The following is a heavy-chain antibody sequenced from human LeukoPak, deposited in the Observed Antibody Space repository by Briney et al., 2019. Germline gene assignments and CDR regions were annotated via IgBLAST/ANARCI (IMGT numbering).Heavy chain of an antibody. CDR2: IYTSGST. CDR3: ARDEDGYNDY. J-gene: IGHJ4*02. Sequence: SQTLSLTSTVSGGSVSSGSYYWTWIRQPAGKGLEWIGRIYTSGSTNYNPSLKSRVTISVDTSKNQFSLKLRSVTAADTAIYYCARDEDGYNDYWGQGTLVTVSS. V-gene: IGHV4-61*02. D-gene: IGHD5-24*01. CDR1: GGSVSSGSYY.